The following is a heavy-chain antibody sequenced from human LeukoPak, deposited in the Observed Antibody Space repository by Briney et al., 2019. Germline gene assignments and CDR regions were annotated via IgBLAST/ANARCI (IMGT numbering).Heavy chain of an antibody. V-gene: IGHV3-11*01. CDR2: ISSTGSST. CDR3: ARQPMIRGVNVFDS. Sequence: PGGSLRLSCAASGFTFGDFYMTWIRQAPGKGPEWVSFISSTGSSTYYADSVKGRFTISRDNDENSLFLHMTSLRIEDTAVYFCARQPMIRGVNVFDSWGQGTLVTVSS. J-gene: IGHJ4*02. D-gene: IGHD3-10*01. CDR1: GFTFGDFY.